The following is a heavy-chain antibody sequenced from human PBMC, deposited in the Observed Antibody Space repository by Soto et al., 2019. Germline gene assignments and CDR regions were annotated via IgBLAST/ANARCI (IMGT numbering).Heavy chain of an antibody. CDR3: ARVVTVVKSFHYWYFDL. V-gene: IGHV1-69*12. Sequence: QVQLVQSGAEVKKPGSSVKVSCKASGGTFSSYAISWVRQAPGQGLEWMGGIIPIFGTANYAQKFQGRVTIPADESTSTAYMELSSLRSEDTAVYYCARVVTVVKSFHYWYFDLWGRGTLVTVSS. J-gene: IGHJ2*01. CDR1: GGTFSSYA. CDR2: IIPIFGTA. D-gene: IGHD2-15*01.